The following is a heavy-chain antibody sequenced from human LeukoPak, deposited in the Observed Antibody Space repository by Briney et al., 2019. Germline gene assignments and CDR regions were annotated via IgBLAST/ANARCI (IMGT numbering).Heavy chain of an antibody. Sequence: RGSLRLSCAASEFMFSDYWMSWVRQAPGKGPEWVASMNKDGSEEYYADSVKGRFTVSRDNAKNSLFLQMNNLRVEDTAIYYCATYDNWVAGDVWGQGTTVSVSS. J-gene: IGHJ6*02. CDR1: EFMFSDYW. CDR3: ATYDNWVAGDV. CDR2: MNKDGSEE. V-gene: IGHV3-7*01. D-gene: IGHD1-1*01.